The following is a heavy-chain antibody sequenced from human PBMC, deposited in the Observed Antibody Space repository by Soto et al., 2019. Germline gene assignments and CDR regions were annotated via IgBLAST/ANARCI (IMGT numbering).Heavy chain of an antibody. D-gene: IGHD2-21*02. CDR1: VFTFISYA. CDR3: ASSLGAGDHDAFDI. V-gene: IGHV3-30-3*01. J-gene: IGHJ3*02. CDR2: ISYDGSNK. Sequence: GWSLRLSCASSVFTFISYAMQWVRQAPGKGLEWVAVISYDGSNKYYADSVKGRFTISRDNSKNTLYLQMNSLRAEDTAVYYCASSLGAGDHDAFDIWGQGTMVTVSS.